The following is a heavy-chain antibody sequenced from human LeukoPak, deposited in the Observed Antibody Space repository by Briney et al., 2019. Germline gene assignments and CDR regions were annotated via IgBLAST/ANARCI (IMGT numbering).Heavy chain of an antibody. CDR2: ISSSSSYI. J-gene: IGHJ3*02. D-gene: IGHD3-16*01. V-gene: IGHV3-21*01. CDR3: AREAEDYGPFDI. CDR1: GFTFSSYS. Sequence: GGSLRLSCAASGFTFSSYSMNWVHQAPGKGLEWVSSISSSSSYIYYADSVKGRFTISRDNAKNSLYLQMNSLRAEDTAVYYCAREAEDYGPFDIWGQGTMVTV.